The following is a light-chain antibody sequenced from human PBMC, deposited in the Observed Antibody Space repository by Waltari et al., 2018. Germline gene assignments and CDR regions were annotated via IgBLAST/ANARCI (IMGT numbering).Light chain of an antibody. Sequence: GGYNSFSWYQEHPGQAPRVIISDVSDRPSGVSDRFSGSKSGNTASLTISGLQAEDEADYYCSSQSSKDVVLFGGGTKLTVL. CDR1: GGYNS. CDR3: SSQSSKDVVL. V-gene: IGLV2-14*04. J-gene: IGLJ2*01. CDR2: DVS.